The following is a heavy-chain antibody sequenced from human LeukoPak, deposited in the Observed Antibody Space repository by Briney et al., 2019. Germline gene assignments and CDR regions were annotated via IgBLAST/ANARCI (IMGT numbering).Heavy chain of an antibody. J-gene: IGHJ4*02. CDR3: ARVEPLGYCSEI. D-gene: IGHD2-15*01. V-gene: IGHV3-21*01. CDR1: GFTFSSYS. CDR2: ISSSSSYI. Sequence: GGSLRLSCAASGFTFSSYSMNWVRQAPGKGLEWVSSISSSSSYIYYADSVKGRFTISRDNAKNSLYLQMNSLRAEDTAVYYCARVEPLGYCSEIWSQGTLVTVSS.